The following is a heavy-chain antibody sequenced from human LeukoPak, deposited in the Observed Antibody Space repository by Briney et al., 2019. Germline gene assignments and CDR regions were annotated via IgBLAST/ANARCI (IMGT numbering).Heavy chain of an antibody. Sequence: PGGSLRLSCAASGFTFDDYGMSWVRQAPGKGLEWVSGINWNGGSTGYADSVKGRFTISRDNAKNSLYLQMDSLRAEDTAVYYCAKCSGAFYYHGMDVWGQGTTVTVSS. J-gene: IGHJ6*02. CDR3: AKCSGAFYYHGMDV. CDR2: INWNGGST. D-gene: IGHD2-8*01. CDR1: GFTFDDYG. V-gene: IGHV3-20*04.